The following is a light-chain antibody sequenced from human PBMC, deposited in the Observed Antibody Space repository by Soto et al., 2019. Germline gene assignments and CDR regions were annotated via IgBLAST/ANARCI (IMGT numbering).Light chain of an antibody. J-gene: IGKJ1*01. CDR2: DAS. Sequence: IQMTQSPSSLSASVGDRVTITCRASQSISSYLNWYQQKPGKAPKLLIYDASSLQSGVPSRFSGSGSGTEFTLTISSLQPDDSATYYCQQYESYSWTFGQGTKVDIK. CDR3: QQYESYSWT. V-gene: IGKV1-5*01. CDR1: QSISSY.